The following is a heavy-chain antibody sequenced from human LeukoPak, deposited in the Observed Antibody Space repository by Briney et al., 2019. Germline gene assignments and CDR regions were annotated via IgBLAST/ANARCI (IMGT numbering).Heavy chain of an antibody. V-gene: IGHV4-31*03. Sequence: SQTLSPTCTVSGGSISSGGYYWSWIRQHPGKGLEWIGYIYYSGSTYYNPSLKSRVTISVDTSKNQFSLKLSSVTAADTAVYYCARDNRNNWFDPWGQGTLVTVSS. CDR2: IYYSGST. CDR1: GGSISSGGYY. J-gene: IGHJ5*02. CDR3: ARDNRNNWFDP.